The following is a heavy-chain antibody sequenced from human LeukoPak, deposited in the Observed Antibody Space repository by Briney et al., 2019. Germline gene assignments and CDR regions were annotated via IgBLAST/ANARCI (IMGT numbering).Heavy chain of an antibody. D-gene: IGHD2-21*02. CDR2: IYSSGST. Sequence: SETLSLTCTVSGGSISNYYWSWIRQPAGKGLEWIGRIYSSGSTNYNPSLKSRVTMSLDTSKNQFSLKLTSVTAADTAVYYCARDSALGYCGGDCYPVYWGQGTLVTVSS. CDR1: GGSISNYY. J-gene: IGHJ4*02. V-gene: IGHV4-4*07. CDR3: ARDSALGYCGGDCYPVY.